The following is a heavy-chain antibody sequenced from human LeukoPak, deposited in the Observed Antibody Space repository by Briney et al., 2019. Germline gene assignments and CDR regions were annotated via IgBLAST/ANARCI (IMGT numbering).Heavy chain of an antibody. D-gene: IGHD3-3*01. Sequence: ASVKVSCKVSGYTLTELSMHWVRQAPGKGLEWMGGFDPEDGETIYAQKFLGRVTMTEDTSTDTAYMELSSLRSEDTAVYYCATPLDFWSGYYYWGQGTLVTVSS. CDR1: GYTLTELS. CDR3: ATPLDFWSGYYY. J-gene: IGHJ4*02. CDR2: FDPEDGET. V-gene: IGHV1-24*01.